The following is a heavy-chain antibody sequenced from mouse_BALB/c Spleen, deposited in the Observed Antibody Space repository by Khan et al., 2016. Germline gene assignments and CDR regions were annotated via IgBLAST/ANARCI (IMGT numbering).Heavy chain of an antibody. V-gene: IGHV9-3-1*01. CDR3: ASQDKYVDCAYYIDY. CDR2: INTYTGKP. Sequence: QIQLVQSGPELKKPGETVKISCKAFGYPFTKYGMNWVKQAPGEGLKWMGWINTYTGKPTYADDFKGRFAFSLETSANTAYLQINNLKNEDTATFFCASQDKYVDCAYYIDYGGRGTTLTVSS. D-gene: IGHD2-13*01. J-gene: IGHJ2*01. CDR1: GYPFTKYG.